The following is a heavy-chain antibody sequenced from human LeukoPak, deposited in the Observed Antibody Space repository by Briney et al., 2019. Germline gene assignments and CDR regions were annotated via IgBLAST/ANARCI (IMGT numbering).Heavy chain of an antibody. J-gene: IGHJ6*03. CDR3: ARDRSGYYYMDV. V-gene: IGHV3-30*02. D-gene: IGHD3-10*01. CDR2: IQFDGSEK. CDR1: GFTFNSFA. Sequence: GGSLRLSCAASGFTFNSFAMHWVRQAPGKGLEWVAFIQFDGSEKQYGDSVKGRFTISRDNPKNTLYLQMNSLRAEDTAVYYCARDRSGYYYMDVWGKGTTVTVSS.